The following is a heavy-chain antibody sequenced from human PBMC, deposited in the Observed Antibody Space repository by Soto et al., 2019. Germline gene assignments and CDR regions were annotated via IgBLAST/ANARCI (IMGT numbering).Heavy chain of an antibody. J-gene: IGHJ4*02. CDR1: GYTFTTFG. CDR2: ISAYNGNT. D-gene: IGHD3-16*01. CDR3: RRGGTPIHY. Sequence: QVQLVQAGAEVKKPGASVKVSRKASGYTFTTFGISWVRQATGQGLEWMGWISAYNGNTNYAQNFQGRVTMTTDTATSTSYMELGSLSSDEKAVYYCRRGGTPIHYWGQGTVVTVSS. V-gene: IGHV1-18*01.